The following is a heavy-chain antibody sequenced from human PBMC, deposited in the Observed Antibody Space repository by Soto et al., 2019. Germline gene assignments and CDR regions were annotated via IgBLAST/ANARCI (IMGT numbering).Heavy chain of an antibody. D-gene: IGHD6-13*01. CDR2: IYWDDDK. J-gene: IGHJ5*02. CDR1: GFSLSTSGVG. Sequence: QITLKESGPTLVKPTQTLTLTCTFSGFSLSTSGVGVGWIRQPPGKALEWLALIYWDDDKRYSPSLKSRLTITNDTSKNQVVLTMTNMDPADTATYYRAHYPIAAAGLDYHWYDPWGQGTLVTVSS. CDR3: AHYPIAAAGLDYHWYDP. V-gene: IGHV2-5*02.